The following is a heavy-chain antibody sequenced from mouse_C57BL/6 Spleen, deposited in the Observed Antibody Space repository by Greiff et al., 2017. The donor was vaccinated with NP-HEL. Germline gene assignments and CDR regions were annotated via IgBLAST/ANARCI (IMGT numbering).Heavy chain of an antibody. V-gene: IGHV1-26*01. D-gene: IGHD2-4*01. CDR2: INPNNGGT. CDR3: ARGGSIYYDYDGVFAY. CDR1: GYTFTDYY. J-gene: IGHJ3*01. Sequence: VPLHPSGPALFQPSASVSISCKASGYTFTDYYMNWVKQSHGKSLEWIGDINPNNGGTSYNQKFKGKATLTVDKSSSTAYMELRSLTSEDSAVYYCARGGSIYYDYDGVFAYWGQGTLVTVSA.